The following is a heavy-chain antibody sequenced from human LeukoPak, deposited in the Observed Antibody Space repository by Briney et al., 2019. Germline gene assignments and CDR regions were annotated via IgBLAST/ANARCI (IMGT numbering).Heavy chain of an antibody. CDR3: AKMGAYYFDSGSYLGF. J-gene: IGHJ4*02. D-gene: IGHD3-10*01. CDR1: GFSFSNHE. Sequence: GGSLRLSCAASGFSFSNHEMNWVRQAPGKGLEWVSTISGSGGNTYYADSVKGRFTISRDNSKNTLYLQMNSLRAEDTAVYYCAKMGAYYFDSGSYLGFWGQGTLVTVSS. V-gene: IGHV3-23*01. CDR2: ISGSGGNT.